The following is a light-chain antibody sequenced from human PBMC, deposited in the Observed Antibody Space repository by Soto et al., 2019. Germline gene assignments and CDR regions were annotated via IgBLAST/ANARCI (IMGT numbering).Light chain of an antibody. J-gene: IGKJ4*01. CDR1: QSVSSY. V-gene: IGKV3-11*01. CDR3: QQSSNWLT. CDR2: AAS. Sequence: EIVLTQSPATLSLSPGERATLTCRASQSVSSYLAWYQQKPGQAPRLLIYAASNRHNGIPARFSGSGSGTDFPPTISRLDPEDSAVYYCQQSSNWLTFGGGTKVEIK.